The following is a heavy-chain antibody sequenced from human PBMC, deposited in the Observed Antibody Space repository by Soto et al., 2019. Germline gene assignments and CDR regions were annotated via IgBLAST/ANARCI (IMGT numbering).Heavy chain of an antibody. V-gene: IGHV3-30-3*01. CDR3: ARDLAVYSSGWTGYYYYGMDV. CDR2: ISYDGSNK. J-gene: IGHJ6*02. Sequence: QVQLVESGGGVVQPGRSLRLSCAASGFTFRSYAMHWVRQAPGKGLEWVAVISYDGSNKYYADSVKGRFTISRDNSKNTLYLQMNSLRAEDTAVYYCARDLAVYSSGWTGYYYYGMDVWGQGTTVTVSS. D-gene: IGHD6-19*01. CDR1: GFTFRSYA.